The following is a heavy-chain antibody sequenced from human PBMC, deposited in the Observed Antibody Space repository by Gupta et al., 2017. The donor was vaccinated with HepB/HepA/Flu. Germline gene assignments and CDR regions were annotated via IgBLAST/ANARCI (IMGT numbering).Heavy chain of an antibody. CDR3: AHGINYSSSRYYFDY. CDR2: IYWDDDK. V-gene: IGHV2-5*02. D-gene: IGHD6-6*01. Sequence: QITLKESGPTLVKPTQTLTLTCTFSGFSLSTSGVGVGWIRQPPGKDLEWLALIYWDDDKRYSPSLKSRLTITKDTSKNQVVLTMTNMDPVDTATYYCAHGINYSSSRYYFDYWGQGTLVTVSS. J-gene: IGHJ4*02. CDR1: GFSLSTSGVG.